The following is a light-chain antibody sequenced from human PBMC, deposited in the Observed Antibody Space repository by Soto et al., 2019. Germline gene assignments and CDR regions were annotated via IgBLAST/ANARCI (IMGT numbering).Light chain of an antibody. Sequence: QSALTQPASLSGSPGQSITISCTGTSSDIGAYDYVSWFQQHPGKAPKLMISEVNNRPSGVSNRFSGSKSGNTAYLTISGLQVEDEAEYFCFSYAGSDNPYVFGTGTKVTVL. J-gene: IGLJ1*01. CDR3: FSYAGSDNPYV. CDR1: SSDIGAYDY. V-gene: IGLV2-14*01. CDR2: EVN.